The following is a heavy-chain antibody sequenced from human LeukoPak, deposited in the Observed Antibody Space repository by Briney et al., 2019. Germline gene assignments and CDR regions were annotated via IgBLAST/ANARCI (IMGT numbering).Heavy chain of an antibody. Sequence: SETLSLTCTVSGGSTSSSGYYWGWIRQPPGKGLEWIGSIFYSEGPSYNPSLNSRVTISVDTSQNQFSLELRSVTAADTAVYYCGRHERSIGSYNYYYTMDVWGQGTTVTVSS. V-gene: IGHV4-39*01. J-gene: IGHJ6*02. CDR2: IFYSEGP. CDR1: GGSTSSSGYY. CDR3: GRHERSIGSYNYYYTMDV. D-gene: IGHD1-26*01.